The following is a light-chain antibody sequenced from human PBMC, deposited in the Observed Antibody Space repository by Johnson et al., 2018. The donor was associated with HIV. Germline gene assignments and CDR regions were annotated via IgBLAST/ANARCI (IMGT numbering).Light chain of an antibody. V-gene: IGLV1-51*02. CDR2: ENN. CDR3: GTWDRSLNAGGV. CDR1: NSNIGNDH. Sequence: QSVLTQSPSVSAAAGQKVTISCSGSNSNIGNDHVSWYQQLPGTAPKLLIFENNKRPSGIPDRFSGSKSGTSATLAITGLQTGDEADYYCGTWDRSLNAGGVFGTGTKVTVL. J-gene: IGLJ1*01.